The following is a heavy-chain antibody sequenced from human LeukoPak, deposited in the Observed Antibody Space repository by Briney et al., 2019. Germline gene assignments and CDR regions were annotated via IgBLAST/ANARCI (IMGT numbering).Heavy chain of an antibody. D-gene: IGHD6-19*01. CDR2: ISHDGMNA. Sequence: GGSLRLSCAASGLHFSGTAMSWVRQAPGKGLEWVSAISHDGMNAYYADSVKGRFTISRDNSKKTVSLEMSSLTAADTGVYYCAKDGAQYSSGPECDPRGQGALVTVAP. J-gene: IGHJ5*02. V-gene: IGHV3-23*01. CDR1: GLHFSGTA. CDR3: AKDGAQYSSGPECDP.